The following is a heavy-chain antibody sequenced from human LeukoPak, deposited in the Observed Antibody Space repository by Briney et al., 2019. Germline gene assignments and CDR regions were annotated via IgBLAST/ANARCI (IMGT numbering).Heavy chain of an antibody. CDR1: GGSISSSSYY. V-gene: IGHV4-39*01. CDR3: ARTSRWLQFPWIDY. D-gene: IGHD5-24*01. J-gene: IGHJ4*02. CDR2: IYYSGST. Sequence: KASETLSLTCTVSGGSISSSSYYWGWIRQPPGKGLEWIGSIYYSGSTYYNPSPKSRVTISVDTSKNQFSLKLSSVTAADTAVYYCARTSRWLQFPWIDYWGQGTLVTVSS.